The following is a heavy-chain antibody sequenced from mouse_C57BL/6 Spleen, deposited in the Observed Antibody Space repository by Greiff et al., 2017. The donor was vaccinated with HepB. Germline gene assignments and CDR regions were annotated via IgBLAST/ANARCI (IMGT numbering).Heavy chain of an antibody. CDR2: INPYNGAT. CDR1: GYSFTGYF. J-gene: IGHJ4*01. Sequence: EVQLLQSGGDLVQPGGSVKISCTASGYSFTGYFMNWVMQSHGKSLEWIARINPYNGATYYNQKFKGQSTLTVDKSSSTAHMELRRLTSEDAAVYYCARREDYDAMDYWGQGTSVTVSS. V-gene: IGHV1-20*01. CDR3: ARREDYDAMDY.